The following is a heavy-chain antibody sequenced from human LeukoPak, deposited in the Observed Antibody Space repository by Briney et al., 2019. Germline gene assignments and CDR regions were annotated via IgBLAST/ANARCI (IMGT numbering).Heavy chain of an antibody. D-gene: IGHD6-6*01. CDR1: GGSITNYY. V-gene: IGHV4-59*04. CDR3: ARSQHDYSSSVTWFDP. Sequence: SETLSLTCTVSGGSITNYYWSWIRQPPGRGLEWIGSIYYSGSTYYNPSLKSRVTMSVDTSKNQFSLKLSSVTAADTAVYYCARSQHDYSSSVTWFDPWGQGTLVTVSS. CDR2: IYYSGST. J-gene: IGHJ5*02.